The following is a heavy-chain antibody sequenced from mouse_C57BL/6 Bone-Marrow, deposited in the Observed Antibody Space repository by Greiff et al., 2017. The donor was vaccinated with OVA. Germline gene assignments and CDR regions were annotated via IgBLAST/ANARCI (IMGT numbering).Heavy chain of an antibody. Sequence: EVQLVESEGGLVQPGSSMKLSCTASGFTFSDYYMAWVRQVPEKGLEWVANINYDGSSTYYLDSLKSRFIISRDNAKNILYLQMSSLKSEDTATYYCAREALTTVVPYFDYWGQGTTLTVSS. CDR3: AREALTTVVPYFDY. CDR2: INYDGSST. CDR1: GFTFSDYY. J-gene: IGHJ2*01. V-gene: IGHV5-16*01. D-gene: IGHD1-1*01.